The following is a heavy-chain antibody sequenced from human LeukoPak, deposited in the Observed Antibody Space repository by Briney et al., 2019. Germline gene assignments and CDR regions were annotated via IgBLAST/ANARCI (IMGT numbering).Heavy chain of an antibody. V-gene: IGHV3-23*01. Sequence: GGSLRLSCAASGFTFGNYGMSWVRQAPGKGLEWVSAISGSGGSTYYADSLKGRFTISRDNSKNTLYLQMNSLRAEDTAVYYCARYGDSSGYYGFDYWGQGTLVTVSS. CDR2: ISGSGGST. CDR3: ARYGDSSGYYGFDY. CDR1: GFTFGNYG. J-gene: IGHJ4*02. D-gene: IGHD3-22*01.